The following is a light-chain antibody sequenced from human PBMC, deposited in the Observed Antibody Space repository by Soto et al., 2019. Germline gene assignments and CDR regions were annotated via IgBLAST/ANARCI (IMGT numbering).Light chain of an antibody. CDR3: AAGEDRLSGYV. CDR2: RNN. J-gene: IGLJ1*01. Sequence: QSVLTQPPSASGTPGQRVTISCSGSSSNIGSNYVYWYQQLPGTAPKLLIYRNNQRPSGVPDRFSGSKSGTSASLAISGRRSGDGADYYCAAGEDRLSGYVLGTGPKVP. CDR1: SSNIGSNY. V-gene: IGLV1-47*01.